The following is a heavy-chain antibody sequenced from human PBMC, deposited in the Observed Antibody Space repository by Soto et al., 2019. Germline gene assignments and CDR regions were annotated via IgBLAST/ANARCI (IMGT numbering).Heavy chain of an antibody. Sequence: QVQLLQSGAEVKKPGASVKVSCKTSGYTFTNYGITWVRQAPGQGLEWMGWISAYNGHANYEQKFQGRVTMTPDPSTSTAYMELRGMRSDDTAVYFCARSIRVASPGDYWGQGNLATVS. D-gene: IGHD2-21*01. CDR1: GYTFTNYG. CDR2: ISAYNGHA. J-gene: IGHJ4*02. V-gene: IGHV1-18*04. CDR3: ARSIRVASPGDY.